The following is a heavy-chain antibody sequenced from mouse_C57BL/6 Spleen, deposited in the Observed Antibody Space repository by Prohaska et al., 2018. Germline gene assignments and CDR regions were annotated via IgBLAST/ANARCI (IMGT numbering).Heavy chain of an antibody. Sequence: EVQLLENGGGLVQPGGSRGLYCEGSGFTFSGFWMSWVRQTPGQTLEWIGDVNFDCSAINYAPSIKDRVTIFRDNDNSILYLQMSNVRSDDTATYFCMRSSNYWDLDAWGTGTTVTVSS. D-gene: IGHD2-10*02. J-gene: IGHJ1*03. CDR2: VNFDCSAI. V-gene: IGHV11-2*01. CDR1: GFTFSGFW. CDR3: MRSSNYWDLDA.